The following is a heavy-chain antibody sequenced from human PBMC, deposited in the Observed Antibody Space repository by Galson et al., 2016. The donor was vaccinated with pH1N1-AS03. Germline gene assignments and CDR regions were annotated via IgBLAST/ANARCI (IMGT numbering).Heavy chain of an antibody. Sequence: SVKVSCKASGYTFSDYYMHWVRQAPGQELEWMGWINPSSGGTKYTQKFQGRVTMTRDTSSSTAYMELSRLTSDATAVYVCARGGGSSLDYWGQGTLVPVSS. CDR1: GYTFSDYY. CDR3: ARGGGSSLDY. J-gene: IGHJ4*02. CDR2: INPSSGGT. D-gene: IGHD1-26*01. V-gene: IGHV1-2*02.